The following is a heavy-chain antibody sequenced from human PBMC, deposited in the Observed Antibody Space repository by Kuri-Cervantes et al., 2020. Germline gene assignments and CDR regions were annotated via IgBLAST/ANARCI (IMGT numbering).Heavy chain of an antibody. J-gene: IGHJ5*02. CDR2: INPSGGST. CDR1: GYTFTGYY. V-gene: IGHV1-46*01. CDR3: ARDRLQLEEENWFNP. D-gene: IGHD5-24*01. Sequence: ASVKVSCKASGYTFTGYYMHWVRQAPGQGLEWMGIINPSGGSTSYAQKFQGRVTMTRDTSTSTVYMELSSLRSEDTAVYYCARDRLQLEEENWFNPWGQGTLVTVSS.